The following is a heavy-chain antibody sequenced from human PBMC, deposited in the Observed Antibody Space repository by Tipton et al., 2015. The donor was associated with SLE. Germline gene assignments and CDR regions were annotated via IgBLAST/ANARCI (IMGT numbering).Heavy chain of an antibody. CDR1: GYTFTSYT. J-gene: IGHJ5*01. D-gene: IGHD5-12*01. CDR2: INPNSGGT. Sequence: QVQLVQSGSELKKPGASVKVSCKASGYTFTSYTMSWVRQAPGQGLEWMGWINPNSGGTNYAQKFQGRVTMTRDTSISTAYMDLSRLRSDDTAVYYCAADVNISLGGWFDYWGQGTLVTVSS. CDR3: AADVNISLGGWFDY. V-gene: IGHV1-2*02.